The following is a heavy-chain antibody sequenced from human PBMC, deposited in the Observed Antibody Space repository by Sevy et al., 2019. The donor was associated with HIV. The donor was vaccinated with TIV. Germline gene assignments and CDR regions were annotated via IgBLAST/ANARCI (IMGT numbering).Heavy chain of an antibody. Sequence: GGSLRLSCAASGFTFSSYAMHWVRQAPGKGLEWVAVISYDGSNKYYADSVKGRFTISRDNSKNTLYLQMNSLRAEDTAVYYCARDSGYYDSSGIYGMDVWGQGTTVTVSS. CDR1: GFTFSSYA. CDR3: ARDSGYYDSSGIYGMDV. J-gene: IGHJ6*02. D-gene: IGHD3-22*01. V-gene: IGHV3-30*04. CDR2: ISYDGSNK.